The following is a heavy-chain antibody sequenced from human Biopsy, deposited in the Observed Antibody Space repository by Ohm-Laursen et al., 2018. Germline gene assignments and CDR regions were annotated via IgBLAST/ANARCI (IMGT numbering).Heavy chain of an antibody. CDR1: GNTFATYH. Sequence: SVKVSCKASGNTFATYHIHWVRQAPGQGLEWMGVISPSGATTSFSQKFQGRITMTRDTSTGTVYMDLNSLGSEASAVYYCARAGVGSDGTDSYYYGMDVWGPGTTVTVSS. D-gene: IGHD5-24*01. V-gene: IGHV1-46*01. CDR2: ISPSGATT. J-gene: IGHJ6*02. CDR3: ARAGVGSDGTDSYYYGMDV.